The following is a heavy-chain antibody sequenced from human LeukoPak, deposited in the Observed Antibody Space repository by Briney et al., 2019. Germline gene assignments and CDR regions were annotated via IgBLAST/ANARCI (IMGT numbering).Heavy chain of an antibody. V-gene: IGHV3-48*03. J-gene: IGHJ4*02. CDR2: ISSSGSTM. D-gene: IGHD6-13*01. CDR3: ATDHLGGSSWLLFDY. CDR1: GFTFSSYE. Sequence: QPGGSLRLSCAASGFTFSSYEMNWVRQAPGKGLEWVSYISSSGSTMYYADSVKGRFTISRDSAKNSLYLQMNSLRAEDTAVYYCATDHLGGSSWLLFDYWGQGTLVTVSS.